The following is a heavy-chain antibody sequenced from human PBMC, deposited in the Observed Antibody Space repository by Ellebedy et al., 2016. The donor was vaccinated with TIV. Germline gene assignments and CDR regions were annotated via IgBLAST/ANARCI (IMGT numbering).Heavy chain of an antibody. CDR2: TSHDGSNK. Sequence: GGSLRLSCAASRFTFSSYAMHWVRQAPGKGLEWVAVTSHDGSNKYYADSVKGRFTISRDNSKNTLYLQMNSLRAEDTAVYYCARDGSGWDTEHYFDSWGQGTLVTVSS. J-gene: IGHJ4*02. CDR3: ARDGSGWDTEHYFDS. CDR1: RFTFSSYA. V-gene: IGHV3-30-3*01. D-gene: IGHD6-19*01.